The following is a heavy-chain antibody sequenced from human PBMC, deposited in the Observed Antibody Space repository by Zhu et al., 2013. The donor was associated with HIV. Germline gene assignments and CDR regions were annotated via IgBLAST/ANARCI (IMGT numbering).Heavy chain of an antibody. CDR3: ARGDIAVAGPPGAGYYYYYGMDV. D-gene: IGHD6-19*01. V-gene: IGHV1-69*12. J-gene: IGHJ6*02. CDR1: GGTFSSYA. CDR2: IIPIFGTA. Sequence: QVQLVQSGAEVKKPGSSVKVSCKASGGTFSSYAISWVRQAPGQGLEWMGGIIPIFGTANYAQKFQGRVTITADESTSTAYMELSSLRSEDTAVYYCARGDIAVAGPPGAGYYYYYGMDVWGQGTTVTVSS.